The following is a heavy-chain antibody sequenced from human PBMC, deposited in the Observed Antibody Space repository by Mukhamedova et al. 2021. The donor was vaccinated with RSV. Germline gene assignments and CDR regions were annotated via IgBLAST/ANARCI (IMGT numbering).Heavy chain of an antibody. D-gene: IGHD6-13*01. CDR3: AKGYSSSWYDYYYGMDV. Sequence: TISRDNSKNTLYLQMNSLRAEDTAVYYCAKGYSSSWYDYYYGMDVWGQGTTVTVSS. J-gene: IGHJ6*02. V-gene: IGHV3-23*01.